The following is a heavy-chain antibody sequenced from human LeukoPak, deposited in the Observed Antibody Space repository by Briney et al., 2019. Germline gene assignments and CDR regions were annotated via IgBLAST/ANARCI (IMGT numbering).Heavy chain of an antibody. CDR1: GFTFSSYS. CDR2: ISSSSYI. D-gene: IGHD2-2*01. Sequence: GGSLRLSCAASGFTFSSYSMTWVRQAPGKGLEWVSSISSSSYIYYADSVKGRFTISRDNAKNSLYLQMNSLRAEDTAVYYCARDGGLGYCSSTSCRSPYWGQGTLVTVSS. J-gene: IGHJ4*02. V-gene: IGHV3-21*01. CDR3: ARDGGLGYCSSTSCRSPY.